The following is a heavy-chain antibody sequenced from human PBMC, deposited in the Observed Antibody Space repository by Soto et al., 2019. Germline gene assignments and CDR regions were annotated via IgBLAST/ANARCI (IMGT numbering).Heavy chain of an antibody. CDR1: GVSISSYY. CDR3: ARDSSGYGYIDWFDP. CDR2: IYTSGRT. J-gene: IGHJ5*02. Sequence: QVQLQESGPGLVKPSETLSLTCTVSGVSISSYYWCWIRQPAGQGLEWIGRIYTSGRTNYNPSLKSRVTTSVDTSKNQLPLKLRSVTAAATAVYYCARDSSGYGYIDWFDPWGQGTLVTVSS. D-gene: IGHD5-18*01. V-gene: IGHV4-4*07.